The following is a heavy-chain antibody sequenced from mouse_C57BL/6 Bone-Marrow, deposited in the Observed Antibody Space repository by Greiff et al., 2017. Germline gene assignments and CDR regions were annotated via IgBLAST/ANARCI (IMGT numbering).Heavy chain of an antibody. CDR3: ARDYYYGTWYFDV. CDR1: GFTFSDYG. V-gene: IGHV5-17*01. J-gene: IGHJ1*03. D-gene: IGHD1-1*01. CDR2: ISSGSSTI. Sequence: EVKVVESGGGLVKPGGSLKLSCAASGFTFSDYGMHWVRQAPEKGLEWVAYISSGSSTIYYADTVKGRFTISRDNAKNTLFLQMTSLRSEDTAMYYCARDYYYGTWYFDVWGTGTTVTVSS.